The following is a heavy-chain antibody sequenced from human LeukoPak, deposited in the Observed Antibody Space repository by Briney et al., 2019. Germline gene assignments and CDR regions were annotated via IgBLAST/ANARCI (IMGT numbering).Heavy chain of an antibody. J-gene: IGHJ4*02. D-gene: IGHD3-9*01. V-gene: IGHV1-2*02. Sequence: GASVKVSCKASGYTFSGYYIHWVRQAPGQRLEWMGWINPNTGGTTLAQNFQGRVTMTTVTSISTAYMELSRLRSDDTAVYYCARVVDILTGHDTALDYWGQGTLVTVSS. CDR2: INPNTGGT. CDR1: GYTFSGYY. CDR3: ARVVDILTGHDTALDY.